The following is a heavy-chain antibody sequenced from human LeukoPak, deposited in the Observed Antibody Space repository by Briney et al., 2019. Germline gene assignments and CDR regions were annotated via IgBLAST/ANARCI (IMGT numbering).Heavy chain of an antibody. CDR3: ARDANSGYVVYYYMDV. D-gene: IGHD5-12*01. CDR1: GYTFTSYG. Sequence: ASVKVSCKASGYTFTSYGISWVRQAPGQGLEWMGWISAYNGNTNYAQKLQGRVTMTTDTSTSTAYMELRSLRSDDTAVYYCARDANSGYVVYYYMDVWGKGTTVTISS. J-gene: IGHJ6*03. V-gene: IGHV1-18*01. CDR2: ISAYNGNT.